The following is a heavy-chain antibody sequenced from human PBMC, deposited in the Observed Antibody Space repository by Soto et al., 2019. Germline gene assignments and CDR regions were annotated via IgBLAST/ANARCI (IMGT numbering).Heavy chain of an antibody. CDR2: IIPIFGTA. Sequence: SVKVSCKASGGTFSSYAISWVRQAPGQGLEWMGGIIPIFGTANYAQKFQGRVTITADESTSTAYMELSSLRSEDTAVYYCARGGSLTGTNGPDYWGQGTLVTVSS. J-gene: IGHJ4*02. CDR3: ARGGSLTGTNGPDY. D-gene: IGHD1-7*01. CDR1: GGTFSSYA. V-gene: IGHV1-69*13.